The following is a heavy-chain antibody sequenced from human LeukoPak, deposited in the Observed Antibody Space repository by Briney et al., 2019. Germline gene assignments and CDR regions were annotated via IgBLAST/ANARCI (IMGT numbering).Heavy chain of an antibody. CDR3: ARAVSGTFDY. J-gene: IGHJ4*02. CDR1: VDSVSSKTVT. V-gene: IGHV6-1*01. D-gene: IGHD6-19*01. CDR2: TYYRSKWSN. Sequence: SQTLSLTCAISVDSVSSKTVTWNWIRQSPSGGLDWLGRTYYRSKWSNDYSESVKSRITIKPDTSKNQFSLQLNSVSPEDTAVYYCARAVSGTFDYWGQGTLVTVSP.